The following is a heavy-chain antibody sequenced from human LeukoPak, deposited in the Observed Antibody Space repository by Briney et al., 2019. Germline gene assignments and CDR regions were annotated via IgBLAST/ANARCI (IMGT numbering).Heavy chain of an antibody. D-gene: IGHD2-2*01. J-gene: IGHJ6*03. V-gene: IGHV3-30*02. CDR3: AKGEVVPSYYYIDV. CDR2: INYDGSKE. Sequence: SGGSLRLSCAASGFTFSRFGMHWVRQAPGKGLEWVTFINYDGSKEYYADSVKGRFTISRDSSKNTLYLQMNSLRAEDTAVYYCAKGEVVPSYYYIDVWGKGTTVTVSS. CDR1: GFTFSRFG.